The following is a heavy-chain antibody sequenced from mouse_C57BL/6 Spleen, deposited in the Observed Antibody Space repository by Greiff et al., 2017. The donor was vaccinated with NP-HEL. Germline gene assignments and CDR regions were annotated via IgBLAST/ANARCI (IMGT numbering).Heavy chain of an antibody. J-gene: IGHJ1*03. D-gene: IGHD2-4*01. Sequence: EVMLVESGGGLVKPGGSLKLSCAASGFTFSDYGMHWVRQAPEKGLEWVAYISSGSSTIYYADTVKGRFTISRDNAKNTLFLQMTSLRSEDTAMYYCARDYDYDVGYFDVWGTGTTVTVSS. CDR1: GFTFSDYG. V-gene: IGHV5-17*01. CDR3: ARDYDYDVGYFDV. CDR2: ISSGSSTI.